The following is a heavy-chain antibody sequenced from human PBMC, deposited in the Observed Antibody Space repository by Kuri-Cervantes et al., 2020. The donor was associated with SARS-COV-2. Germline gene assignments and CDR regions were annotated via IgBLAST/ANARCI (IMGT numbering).Heavy chain of an antibody. CDR2: IYYSGST. CDR1: GGSISSYY. CDR3: AGYSGWYSSDFYFIDV. J-gene: IGHJ6*02. D-gene: IGHD6-19*01. V-gene: IGHV4-59*01. Sequence: SETLSLTCTVSGGSISSYYWSWIRQPPGKGLEWIGYIYYSGSTNYNPSLKSRVTISVDTSKNQFSLKLSSVAAADAAVYYCAGYSGWYSSDFYFIDVWGQGTTVTVSS.